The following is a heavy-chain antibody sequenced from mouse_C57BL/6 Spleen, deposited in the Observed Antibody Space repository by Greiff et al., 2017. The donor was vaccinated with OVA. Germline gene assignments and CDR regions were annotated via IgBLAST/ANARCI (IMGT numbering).Heavy chain of an antibody. Sequence: EVQGVESGGGLVKPGGSLKLSCAASGFTFSDYGMHWVRQAPEKGLEWVAYISSGSSTIYYADTVKGRVTISRDNAKTTLFLQMTSLRSEDTAMYYCARNCDGGFDYWGRGTTLTVSS. V-gene: IGHV5-17*01. J-gene: IGHJ2*01. CDR2: ISSGSSTI. CDR1: GFTFSDYG. CDR3: ARNCDGGFDY.